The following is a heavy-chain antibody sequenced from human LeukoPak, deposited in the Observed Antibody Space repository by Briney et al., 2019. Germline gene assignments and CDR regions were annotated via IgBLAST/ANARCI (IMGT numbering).Heavy chain of an antibody. Sequence: GGSLRLSCAASGFTFSTYAMSWIRQAPGKGLEWVSAISGSGGSTYYADSVKGRFTISRDNSKNTLYLQMNSLRAEDTAVYYCAKPVVAGTGDYWGQGTLVTVSS. CDR3: AKPVVAGTGDY. CDR1: GFTFSTYA. D-gene: IGHD6-19*01. V-gene: IGHV3-23*01. CDR2: ISGSGGST. J-gene: IGHJ4*02.